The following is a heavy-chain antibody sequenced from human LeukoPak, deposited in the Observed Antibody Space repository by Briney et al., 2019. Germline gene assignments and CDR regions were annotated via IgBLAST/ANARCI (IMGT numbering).Heavy chain of an antibody. J-gene: IGHJ5*02. CDR3: ARDQVAGFDP. V-gene: IGHV3-74*01. CDR2: INSDGSST. CDR1: GFTFSSYW. Sequence: GGSLRLSRAASGFTFSSYWMHWVRQAPGKALVWVSRINSDGSSTSYADSVKGRFTISRDNAKNTLYLQMNSLRAEDTAVYYCARDQVAGFDPWGQGTLVTVSS.